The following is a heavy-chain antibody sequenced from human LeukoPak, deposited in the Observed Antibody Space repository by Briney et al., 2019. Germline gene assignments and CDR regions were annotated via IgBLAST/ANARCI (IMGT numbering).Heavy chain of an antibody. Sequence: GGSLRLSCAASGFTFSIYAMSWVRQAPGKGLEWVSGISGSGVTTNYADSVKGRFTISRDNSKNTLYLQMKSLRAEDTAVYFCAKEVVATIGHFDYWGQGTLVTVSP. CDR3: AKEVVATIGHFDY. CDR1: GFTFSIYA. D-gene: IGHD5-12*01. CDR2: ISGSGVTT. V-gene: IGHV3-23*01. J-gene: IGHJ4*02.